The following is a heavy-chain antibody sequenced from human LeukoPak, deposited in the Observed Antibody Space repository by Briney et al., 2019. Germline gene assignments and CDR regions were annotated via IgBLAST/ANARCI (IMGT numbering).Heavy chain of an antibody. CDR2: ISWNSGSI. D-gene: IGHD3-10*01. Sequence: GGSLRLSCAASGFTFDDYAMHWVRHAPGKGLEWVSGISWNSGSIGYADSVKGRFTISRDNAKNSLYLQMNSLRAEDTALYYCAKDISLIWFGEEGFDYWGQGTLVTVSS. V-gene: IGHV3-9*01. J-gene: IGHJ4*02. CDR1: GFTFDDYA. CDR3: AKDISLIWFGEEGFDY.